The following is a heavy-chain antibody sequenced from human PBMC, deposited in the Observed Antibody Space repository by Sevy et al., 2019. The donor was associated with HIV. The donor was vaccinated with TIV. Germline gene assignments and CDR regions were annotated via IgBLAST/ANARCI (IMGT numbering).Heavy chain of an antibody. CDR2: ISSSGSYI. D-gene: IGHD3-10*01. Sequence: GGSLRLSCAASGFTFSSYSMNWVRQAPGKGLEWVSSISSSGSYIYYADSVKGRFTISRDNAKNSLYLQMNSLRAEDTAVYYCARADFGYFDYWGQGTLVTVSS. CDR3: ARADFGYFDY. CDR1: GFTFSSYS. J-gene: IGHJ4*02. V-gene: IGHV3-21*01.